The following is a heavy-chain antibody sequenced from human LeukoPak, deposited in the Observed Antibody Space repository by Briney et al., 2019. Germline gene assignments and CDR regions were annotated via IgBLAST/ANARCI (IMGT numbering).Heavy chain of an antibody. J-gene: IGHJ6*02. V-gene: IGHV3-33*01. D-gene: IGHD6-19*01. CDR1: GFXFSSYG. CDR2: IWSDGSSK. Sequence: PGGSLRLSCAASGFXFSSYGMHWVRQAPGKGLEWVAVIWSDGSSKHYGDSVKGRFTISRDNSKNTLYLQMNSLRAEDTAVYHCARGQSPSYYDMDVWGQGTTVTVSS. CDR3: ARGQSPSYYDMDV.